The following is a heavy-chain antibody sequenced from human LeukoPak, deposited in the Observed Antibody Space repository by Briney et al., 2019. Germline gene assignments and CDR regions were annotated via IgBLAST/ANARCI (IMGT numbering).Heavy chain of an antibody. Sequence: PGRSLRLSCAASGFTFSSYGMHWVRQAPGKGLEWVAVIWYDGSNKYYADSVKGRFTISRDNSKNTLYLQMNSLRAEDTAVYYCVKGGLVPYYFDYWGQGTLVTVSS. CDR3: VKGGLVPYYFDY. CDR2: IWYDGSNK. V-gene: IGHV3-33*06. CDR1: GFTFSSYG. J-gene: IGHJ4*02. D-gene: IGHD3/OR15-3a*01.